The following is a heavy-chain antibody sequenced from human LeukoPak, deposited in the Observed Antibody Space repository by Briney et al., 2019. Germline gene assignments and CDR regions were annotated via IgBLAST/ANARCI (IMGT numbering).Heavy chain of an antibody. Sequence: GASVKVSCKASGYTFTGYYMHWVRQAPEQGLEWMGWINPNSGGTNYAQKFQGRVTMTRDTSISTAYMELSRLRSDDTAVYYCAREGPYYYDSSGYYYFDYWGQGTLVTVSS. V-gene: IGHV1-2*02. CDR2: INPNSGGT. CDR1: GYTFTGYY. J-gene: IGHJ4*02. CDR3: AREGPYYYDSSGYYYFDY. D-gene: IGHD3-22*01.